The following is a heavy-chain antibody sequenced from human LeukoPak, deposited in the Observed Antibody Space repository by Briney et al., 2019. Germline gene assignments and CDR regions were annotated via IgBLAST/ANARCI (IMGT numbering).Heavy chain of an antibody. CDR1: GGSISTGNYY. CDR2: IYYSGST. CDR3: ARARILWFGATNYFDY. V-gene: IGHV4-39*01. Sequence: ETLSLTCTVSGGSISTGNYYWGWVRQPPGKGLEWIGTIYYSGSTYYNPSLKSRVTISVDTSKNQFSLKLSSVTAADTAVYYCARARILWFGATNYFDYWGQGTLVTVSS. J-gene: IGHJ4*02. D-gene: IGHD3-10*01.